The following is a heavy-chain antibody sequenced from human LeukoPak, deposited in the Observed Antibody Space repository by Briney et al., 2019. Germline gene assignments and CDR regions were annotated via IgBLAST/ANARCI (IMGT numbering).Heavy chain of an antibody. CDR1: GASISSGGDY. J-gene: IGHJ4*02. Sequence: SQTLSPTCTVAGASISSGGDYCSWIRQHPGRGLEWIGCLYYSGTTYYHPSITGRVAISVDTSKNHFSQKLSSVPAADTAVYYCARSGTVTTWNYWGQGTLVTVSS. CDR2: LYYSGTT. D-gene: IGHD4-17*01. V-gene: IGHV4-31*03. CDR3: ARSGTVTTWNY.